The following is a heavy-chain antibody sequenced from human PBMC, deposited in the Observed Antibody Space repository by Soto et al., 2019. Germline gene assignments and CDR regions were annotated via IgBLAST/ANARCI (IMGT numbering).Heavy chain of an antibody. D-gene: IGHD4-4*01. Sequence: SETLSLTCTVSGGSISSSSYYWGWIRQPPGKGLEWIGSIYYSGSTYYNPSLKSRVTISVDTSKNQFSLKLSSVSAADTAVSYCVRRGLQYLEIDVWGQGTRLVVS. CDR1: GGSISSSSYY. V-gene: IGHV4-39*01. CDR2: IYYSGST. CDR3: VRRGLQYLEIDV. J-gene: IGHJ4*02.